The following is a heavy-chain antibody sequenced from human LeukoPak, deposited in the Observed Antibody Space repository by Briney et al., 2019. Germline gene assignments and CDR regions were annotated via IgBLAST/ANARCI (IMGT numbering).Heavy chain of an antibody. Sequence: QPGGSLRLSCAASGFTVSSNYMSWVRQAPGKGLEWVSVIYSGGSTYYADSVKGRFTISRDNSKNTLFLQMNSLRAEDTAVYYCAVTGYSSRSPNVWGQGTMVTVSS. CDR3: AVTGYSSRSPNV. CDR1: GFTVSSNY. J-gene: IGHJ3*01. D-gene: IGHD6-13*01. CDR2: IYSGGST. V-gene: IGHV3-66*01.